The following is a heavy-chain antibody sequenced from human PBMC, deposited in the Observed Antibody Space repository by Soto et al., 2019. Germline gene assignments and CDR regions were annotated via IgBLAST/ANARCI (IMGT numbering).Heavy chain of an antibody. CDR2: ISGSGGST. V-gene: IGHV3-23*01. Sequence: LPCASFRFAGRSYAMSGVRQAPGKGLEWVSAISGSGGSTYYADSVKGRFTISRDNSKNTLYLQMNSLRAEDTAVYYCAKGSRWFGELPELDYWGQGTLVTV. J-gene: IGHJ4*02. CDR1: RFAGRSYA. CDR3: AKGSRWFGELPELDY. D-gene: IGHD3-10*01.